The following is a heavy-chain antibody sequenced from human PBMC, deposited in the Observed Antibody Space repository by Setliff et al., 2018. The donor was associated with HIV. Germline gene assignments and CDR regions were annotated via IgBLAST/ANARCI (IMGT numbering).Heavy chain of an antibody. CDR2: IYHSGSA. Sequence: PSETLSLTCAVSGGSISSSNWWSWVRQPPGKGLEWIGEIYHSGSANYNPSLKSRVIISVDTSKNQFSLKLSSVTAADTAVFYCARLTTTVDADSWGQGTLVTVSS. J-gene: IGHJ4*02. D-gene: IGHD1-1*01. CDR1: GGSISSSNW. CDR3: ARLTTTVDADS. V-gene: IGHV4-4*02.